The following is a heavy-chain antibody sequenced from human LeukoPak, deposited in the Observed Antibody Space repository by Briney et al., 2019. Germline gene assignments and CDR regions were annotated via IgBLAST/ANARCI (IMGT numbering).Heavy chain of an antibody. D-gene: IGHD3-9*01. CDR2: IYPGDSDT. V-gene: IGHV5-51*01. Sequence: GGSLEISCKGSGYIFTSYWIGWVRQVPGKGLGGMGIIYPGDSDTRYSPSFQGQVTISADQSISTSYLQWSSLKASDTAMYYCARFAYYDILTGYYPGFDYWGQGTLVTVSS. CDR1: GYIFTSYW. CDR3: ARFAYYDILTGYYPGFDY. J-gene: IGHJ4*02.